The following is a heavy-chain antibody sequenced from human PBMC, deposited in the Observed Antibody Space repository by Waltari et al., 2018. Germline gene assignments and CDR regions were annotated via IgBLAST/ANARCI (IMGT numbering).Heavy chain of an antibody. V-gene: IGHV4-39*07. J-gene: IGHJ6*03. CDR1: GGSISSSSYY. CDR3: ARDLGGSYSDYYYYMDV. CDR2: IYYSGST. D-gene: IGHD1-26*01. Sequence: QLQLQESGPGLVKPSETLSLPCTVSGGSISSSSYYWGWIRQPPGKGLEWIGSIYYSGSTYYNPSLKSRVTISVDTSKNQFSLKLSSVTAADTAVYYCARDLGGSYSDYYYYMDVWGKGTTVTVSS.